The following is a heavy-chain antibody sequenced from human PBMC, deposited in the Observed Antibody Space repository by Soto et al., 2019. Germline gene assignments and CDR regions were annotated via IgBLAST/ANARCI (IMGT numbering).Heavy chain of an antibody. V-gene: IGHV3-7*04. CDR1: GFTFSSNW. D-gene: IGHD2-2*01. CDR3: AREIVVARGASYFDY. Sequence: GGSLKLSCVGSGFTFSSNWMTWVRQAPGKGLEWVGNIRQDGSEKNYVDSVKGRFTISRDNAKNSLYLQMNSLRAEDTAVYYCAREIVVARGASYFDYWGPGTLVTVSS. CDR2: IRQDGSEK. J-gene: IGHJ4*02.